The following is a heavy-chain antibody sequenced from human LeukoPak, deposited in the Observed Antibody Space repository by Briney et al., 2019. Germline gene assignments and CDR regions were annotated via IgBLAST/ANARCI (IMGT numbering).Heavy chain of an antibody. Sequence: GGSLRLSCAASGFTVSSNYVSWVRQAPGKGREWVSIIYSAGATYYADSVRGRFTISRDNSKNTVCLQMNNLRAKDTAVYYCASGGLGARKYYSDPFHYWGQGTLVTVSS. CDR2: IYSAGAT. V-gene: IGHV3-53*01. D-gene: IGHD3-10*01. CDR1: GFTVSSNY. J-gene: IGHJ4*02. CDR3: ASGGLGARKYYSDPFHY.